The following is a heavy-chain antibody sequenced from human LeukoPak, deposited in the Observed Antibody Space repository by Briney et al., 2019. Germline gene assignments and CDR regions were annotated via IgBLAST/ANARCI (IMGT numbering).Heavy chain of an antibody. J-gene: IGHJ5*02. CDR1: GYTFTGYY. V-gene: IGHV1-2*02. CDR3: ARDQTGIVVVPAAHISWFDP. Sequence: ASVKVSCKASGYTFTGYYMHWVQQAPGQGLEWMGWINPNSGGTNYAQKFQGRVTMTRDTSISTAYMELSRLRSDDTAVYYCARDQTGIVVVPAAHISWFDPWGQGTLVTVSS. CDR2: INPNSGGT. D-gene: IGHD2-2*01.